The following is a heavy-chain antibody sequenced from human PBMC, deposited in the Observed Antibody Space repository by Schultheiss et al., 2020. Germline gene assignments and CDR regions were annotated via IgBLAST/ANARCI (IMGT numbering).Heavy chain of an antibody. CDR2: TRKKTNSYTT. V-gene: IGHV3-72*01. CDR1: GFTFSDHY. D-gene: IGHD6-19*01. Sequence: GGSLRLSCAASGFTFSDHYMHWVRQAPGKGLEWVGRTRKKTNSYTTEYAASVKGRFTISRDDSKNSLYLQMNSLKTEDTAVYYCARVTDGSSGWSFDYWGKGTLVTVSA. CDR3: ARVTDGSSGWSFDY. J-gene: IGHJ4*02.